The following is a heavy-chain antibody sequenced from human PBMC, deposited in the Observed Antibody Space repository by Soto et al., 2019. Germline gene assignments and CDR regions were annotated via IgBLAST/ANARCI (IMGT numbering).Heavy chain of an antibody. J-gene: IGHJ6*02. Sequence: ASVKVSCKASGGTFSSYAISWVRQAPGQGLEWMGGIIPIFGTANYAQKFQGRVTITADESTSTAYMELSSLRSEDTAVYYCAYSSVPSPLHYYYGMDVWGQGTTVTVSS. CDR3: AYSSVPSPLHYYYGMDV. D-gene: IGHD3-22*01. CDR1: GGTFSSYA. V-gene: IGHV1-69*13. CDR2: IIPIFGTA.